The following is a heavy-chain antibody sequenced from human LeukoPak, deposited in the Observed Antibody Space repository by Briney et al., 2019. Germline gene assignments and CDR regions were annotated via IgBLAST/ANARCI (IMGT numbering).Heavy chain of an antibody. V-gene: IGHV3-7*01. CDR2: KNKDGSEK. J-gene: IGHJ4*02. Sequence: GGPLDLSCAPLGLPFSSFWPSWFRRAPGKGREGVANKNKDGSEKYYVDSVKGRFTISRDNAKNSLYLQMNSLRAEDTAVYYCAKGVRSVWGSYRTQYYFDYWGQGTLVTVSS. CDR3: AKGVRSVWGSYRTQYYFDY. CDR1: GLPFSSFW. D-gene: IGHD3-16*02.